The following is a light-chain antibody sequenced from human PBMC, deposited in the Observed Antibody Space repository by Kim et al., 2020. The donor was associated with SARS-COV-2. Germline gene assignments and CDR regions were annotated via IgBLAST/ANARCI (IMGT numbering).Light chain of an antibody. CDR2: DAS. V-gene: IGKV3-20*01. CDR1: QSVSNSR. J-gene: IGKJ4*01. Sequence: SPGESAAHSCRASQSVSNSRLAWYQQKPGQAPRLLIYDASSRATGITDRFSGSGSGTDFTLTISRLEPEDFAVYYCQQYGASSLTFGGGTKVDIK. CDR3: QQYGASSLT.